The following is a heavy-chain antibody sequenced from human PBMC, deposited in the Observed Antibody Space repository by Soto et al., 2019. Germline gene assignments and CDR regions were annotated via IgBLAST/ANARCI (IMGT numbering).Heavy chain of an antibody. Sequence: ASVKVSCKASGYTFTSYYMHWVRQAPGQGLEWMGIINPSGGSTSYAQKFQGRVTMTRDTSTSTVYMELSSLRSEDTAVYYCARDLRIGTTVTSGDYWGQRTLVTVSS. CDR2: INPSGGST. CDR1: GYTFTSYY. J-gene: IGHJ4*02. CDR3: ARDLRIGTTVTSGDY. V-gene: IGHV1-46*03. D-gene: IGHD4-4*01.